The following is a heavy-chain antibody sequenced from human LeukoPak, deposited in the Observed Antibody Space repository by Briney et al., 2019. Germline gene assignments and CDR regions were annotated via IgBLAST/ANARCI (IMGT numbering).Heavy chain of an antibody. CDR2: ISSSGSTI. D-gene: IGHD2-15*01. Sequence: GGSLRLSCAASGFTFSDYYMSWIRQAPGKGLEWVSYISSSGSTIYYADSVKGRSTISRDNAKNSLYLQMNSLRAEDTAVYYCARWVVVAATDYFDYWGQGTLVTVSS. CDR3: ARWVVVAATDYFDY. J-gene: IGHJ4*02. CDR1: GFTFSDYY. V-gene: IGHV3-11*04.